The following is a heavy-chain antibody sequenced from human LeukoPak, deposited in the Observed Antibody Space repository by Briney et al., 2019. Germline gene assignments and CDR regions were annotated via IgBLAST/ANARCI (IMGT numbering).Heavy chain of an antibody. CDR2: ISWDGGST. D-gene: IGHD6-13*01. V-gene: IGHV3-43D*03. J-gene: IGHJ1*01. CDR1: GFTFDDYA. CDR3: AKPYSSSWYDSEYFQH. Sequence: PGRTLRLSCAASGFTFDDYAMHWVRQAPGKGLEWVSLISWDGGSTYYADSVKGRFTISRDNSKNSLYLQMNSLRAEDTALYYCAKPYSSSWYDSEYFQHWGQGTLVTVSS.